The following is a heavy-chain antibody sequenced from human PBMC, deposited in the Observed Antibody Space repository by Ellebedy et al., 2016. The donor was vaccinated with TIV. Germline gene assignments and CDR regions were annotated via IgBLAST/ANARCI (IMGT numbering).Heavy chain of an antibody. J-gene: IGHJ5*02. CDR1: GGTFSSYA. Sequence: ASVKVSXKASGGTFSSYAISWVRQAPGQGLEWMGWISAYNGNTNYAQKLQGRVTMTTDTSTSTAYMELRSLRSDDTAVYYCARAVVGWNNWFDPWGQGTLVTVSS. D-gene: IGHD6-19*01. V-gene: IGHV1-18*01. CDR2: ISAYNGNT. CDR3: ARAVVGWNNWFDP.